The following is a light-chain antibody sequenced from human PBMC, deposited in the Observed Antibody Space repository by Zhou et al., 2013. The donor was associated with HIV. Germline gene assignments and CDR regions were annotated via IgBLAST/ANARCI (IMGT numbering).Light chain of an antibody. CDR2: SAS. J-gene: IGKJ1*01. V-gene: IGKV1-6*01. Sequence: AIQMTQSPSSLSASVGDRVTITCRASQGIGNDLGWYQQRSGKAPKLLIYSASSLQSGVPSRFSGSGSGADFTLTISSLQPEDFATYYCLQDYNYPRTFGQGTKV. CDR3: LQDYNYPRT. CDR1: QGIGND.